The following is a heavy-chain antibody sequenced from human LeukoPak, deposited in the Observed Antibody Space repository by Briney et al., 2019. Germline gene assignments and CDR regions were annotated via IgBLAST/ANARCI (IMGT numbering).Heavy chain of an antibody. CDR1: GFTFKTYS. J-gene: IGHJ4*02. CDR3: ASHYYGSGKFEN. Sequence: GGSLRLSCAASGFTFKTYSMNWVRQAPGKGLEWVSSITPTSSKTHIYYADSVKGRFTISRDNAKNSLYLQMNSLRAEDTAVYYCASHYYGSGKFENWGQGTLVTVSS. D-gene: IGHD3-10*01. CDR2: ITPTSSKTHI. V-gene: IGHV3-21*01.